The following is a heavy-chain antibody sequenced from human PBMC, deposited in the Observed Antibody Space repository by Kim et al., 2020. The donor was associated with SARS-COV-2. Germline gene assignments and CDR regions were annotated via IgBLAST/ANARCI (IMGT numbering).Heavy chain of an antibody. CDR3: ARDPGSARFDY. Sequence: TKYSQKFQGRVTITRDTSASTAYMELSSLRSEDTAVYYCARDPGSARFDYWGQGTLVTVSS. V-gene: IGHV1-3*01. J-gene: IGHJ4*02. CDR2: T. D-gene: IGHD2-15*01.